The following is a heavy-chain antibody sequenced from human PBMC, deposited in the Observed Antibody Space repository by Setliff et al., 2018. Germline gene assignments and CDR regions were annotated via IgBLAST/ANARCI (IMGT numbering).Heavy chain of an antibody. V-gene: IGHV4-59*08. CDR2: IYSSGSI. Sequence: PSETLSLTCNVSGGSIRGYYWSWIRQPPGKGLEWIGNIYSSGSIKYNPSLRSRVTISVDTVKNQFSLWLSSLTAADTAVYYCARAPDSGTYYNLYPYYNDVWGKGTTVTVSS. D-gene: IGHD1-26*01. CDR1: GGSIRGYY. CDR3: ARAPDSGTYYNLYPYYNDV. J-gene: IGHJ6*03.